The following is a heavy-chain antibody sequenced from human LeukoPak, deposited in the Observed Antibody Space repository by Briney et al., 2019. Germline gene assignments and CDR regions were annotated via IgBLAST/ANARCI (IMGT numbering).Heavy chain of an antibody. Sequence: PGGSLRLSCAASGFTFSSYWMHWVRQAPGKGLEWVSVITGSGGSTYYADSVKGRFTISRDNSRTTLYLQMNSLRADDTAVYYCAKSPTGYVPDRWGQGTLVTVSP. V-gene: IGHV3-23*01. CDR3: AKSPTGYVPDR. CDR1: GFTFSSYW. CDR2: ITGSGGST. D-gene: IGHD3-9*01. J-gene: IGHJ5*02.